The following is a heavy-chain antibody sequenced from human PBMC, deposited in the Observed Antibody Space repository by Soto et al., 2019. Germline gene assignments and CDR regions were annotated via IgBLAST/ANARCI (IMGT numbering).Heavy chain of an antibody. J-gene: IGHJ4*02. CDR2: ISGSGGGT. CDR3: ARESDH. V-gene: IGHV3-23*01. Sequence: GGSLRLSCAASGFTFSSYAMSWVRQAPGKGLEWVSTISGSGGGTYYADSMKGRFTISRDNSKNTLYLQMYSLRVEDTAVYYCARESDHWGQGTLVTSPQ. CDR1: GFTFSSYA.